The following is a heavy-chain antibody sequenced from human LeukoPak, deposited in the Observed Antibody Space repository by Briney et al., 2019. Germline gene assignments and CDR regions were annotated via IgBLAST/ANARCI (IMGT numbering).Heavy chain of an antibody. CDR1: GGSFSGYY. Sequence: PSETLSLTCAVYGGSFSGYYWTWIRQPPGKGLEWIGEMNHSGSANYNPSLKSRVTISVDNSNNQFSLKLTSLTAADTAVYYCASNGYYCMDVWGKGTTVTISS. CDR3: ASNGYYCMDV. CDR2: MNHSGSA. V-gene: IGHV4-34*01. J-gene: IGHJ6*03. D-gene: IGHD2-8*01.